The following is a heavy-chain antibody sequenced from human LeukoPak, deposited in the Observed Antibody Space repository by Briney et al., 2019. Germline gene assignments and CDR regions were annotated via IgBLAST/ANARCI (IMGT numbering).Heavy chain of an antibody. CDR3: AXXXXATGSIGEFDY. D-gene: IGHD4-11*01. CDR2: IYYSGST. V-gene: IGHV4-59*01. Sequence: SETLSLTCTVSGGSISSYYWSWIRQPPGKGLEWIGYIYYSGSTNYNPSLKRRVTISVDTSKNQFSLKLSSVTAADPAVYYCAXXXXATGSIGEFDYWGQGTLVTVSS. J-gene: IGHJ4*02. CDR1: GGSISSYY.